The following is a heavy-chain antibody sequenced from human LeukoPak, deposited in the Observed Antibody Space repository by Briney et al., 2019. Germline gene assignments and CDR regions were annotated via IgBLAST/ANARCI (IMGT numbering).Heavy chain of an antibody. D-gene: IGHD1-26*01. CDR2: IDQDGSEK. Sequence: RGSLRPSCAVSRAASSRNFMSWVRQTSEKGLGWGANIDQDGSEKNYVDFVRGRFTISRDNAKNSLLLQMSSLRAGDTAIYYCASGAGWESGYWGQGTLDTVSS. CDR3: ASGAGWESGY. CDR1: RAASSRNF. V-gene: IGHV3-7*01. J-gene: IGHJ4*02.